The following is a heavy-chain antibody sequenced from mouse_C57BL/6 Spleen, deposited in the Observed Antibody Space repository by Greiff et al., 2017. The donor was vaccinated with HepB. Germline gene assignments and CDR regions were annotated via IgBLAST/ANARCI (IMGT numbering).Heavy chain of an antibody. J-gene: IGHJ4*01. V-gene: IGHV7-3*01. CDR2: IRNKANGYTT. CDR1: GFTFTDYY. D-gene: IGHD1-1*01. CDR3: ARSVYYYGYYAMDY. Sequence: EVQRVESGGGLVQPGGSLSLSCAASGFTFTDYYMSWVRQPPGKALEWLGFIRNKANGYTTEYSASVKGRFTISRDNSQSILYLQMNALRAEDSATYYCARSVYYYGYYAMDYWGQGTSVTVSS.